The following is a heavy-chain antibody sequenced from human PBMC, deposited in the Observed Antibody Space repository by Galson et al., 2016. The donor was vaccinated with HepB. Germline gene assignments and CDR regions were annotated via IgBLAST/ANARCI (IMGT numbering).Heavy chain of an antibody. CDR2: IRYDGSKK. D-gene: IGHD2-2*01. Sequence: SLRLSCAASGFTFNDYGMHWVRQAPGKGLEWVAVIRYDGSKKYYADAVQGRFTISRDNSKNTLHLQMNSLRAEDTAVYYCAREDQLLYYYGLDVWGQGTTVTVAS. CDR1: GFTFNDYG. J-gene: IGHJ6*02. CDR3: AREDQLLYYYGLDV. V-gene: IGHV3-33*01.